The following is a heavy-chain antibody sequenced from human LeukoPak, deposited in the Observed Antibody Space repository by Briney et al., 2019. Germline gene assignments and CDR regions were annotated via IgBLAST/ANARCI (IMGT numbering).Heavy chain of an antibody. CDR3: AKAGRHCSSTSCYADY. J-gene: IGHJ4*02. Sequence: PGGSLRLSCAASGFTFSSYGMHWVRQGPGKGLEWVAVISYDGSNKYYADSVKGRFTISRDNSKNTLYLQMNSLRAEDTAVHYCAKAGRHCSSTSCYADYWGQGTLVTVSS. CDR2: ISYDGSNK. D-gene: IGHD2-2*01. V-gene: IGHV3-30*18. CDR1: GFTFSSYG.